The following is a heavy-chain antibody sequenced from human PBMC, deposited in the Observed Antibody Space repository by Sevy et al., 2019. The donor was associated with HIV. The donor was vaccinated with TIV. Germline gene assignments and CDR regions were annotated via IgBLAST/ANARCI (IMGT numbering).Heavy chain of an antibody. CDR3: ASSPYCSTTSCYDY. D-gene: IGHD2-2*01. CDR2: INPNNGAT. CDR1: GYMFTAYY. J-gene: IGHJ4*02. V-gene: IGHV1-2*06. Sequence: ASVKVSCKASGYMFTAYYLHWFRQAPGQGPEWVGRINPNNGATDYLQKFEGRVTMTRDTFITTAYMELSGLTSYDTALYYCASSPYCSTTSCYDYWGQGTLVTVSS.